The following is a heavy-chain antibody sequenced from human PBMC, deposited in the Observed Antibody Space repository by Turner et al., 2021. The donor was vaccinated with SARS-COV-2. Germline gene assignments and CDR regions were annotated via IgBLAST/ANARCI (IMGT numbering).Heavy chain of an antibody. J-gene: IGHJ3*02. Sequence: EVQRVESGGGLVKPGGSLRLSCAASGFTFGSYSMNWVRQAPGKGLDWVSSIRSSCSYIYYADSVKGRFTISRDNAKNSLYPQMNSLRAEDTAVYYCARDVPTYYYDSSGYYTDAFDIWGQGTMVTVSS. D-gene: IGHD3-22*01. CDR1: GFTFGSYS. CDR3: ARDVPTYYYDSSGYYTDAFDI. CDR2: IRSSCSYI. V-gene: IGHV3-21*01.